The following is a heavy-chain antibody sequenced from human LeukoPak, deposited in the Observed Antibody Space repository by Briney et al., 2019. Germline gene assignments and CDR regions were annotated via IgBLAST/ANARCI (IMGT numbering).Heavy chain of an antibody. J-gene: IGHJ4*02. Sequence: GGSLRLSCAVSGFTFSSYWMHWVRQAPGKGLEWVSAISGSGDSTYYGDSVKGRFTISRDNSKNTLYLQMNSLRAEDTAVYYCAKTRPLDSSSWSHGDYWGQGTLVTVSS. CDR2: ISGSGDST. V-gene: IGHV3-23*01. CDR3: AKTRPLDSSSWSHGDY. CDR1: GFTFSSYW. D-gene: IGHD6-13*01.